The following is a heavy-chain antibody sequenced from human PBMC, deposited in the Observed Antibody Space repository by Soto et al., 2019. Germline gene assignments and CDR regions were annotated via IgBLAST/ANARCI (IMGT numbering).Heavy chain of an antibody. CDR2: ISWNSGSI. Sequence: GGSLRLSCAASGFTFDDYAMHWVRQAPGKGLEWVSGISWNSGSIGYADSVKGRFTISRDNAKNSLYLRMNSLRAEDTALYYCEKDIGRGGYCSGGSCYLGGHYYYYGMDVWGQGTTVTVSS. CDR3: EKDIGRGGYCSGGSCYLGGHYYYYGMDV. V-gene: IGHV3-9*01. D-gene: IGHD2-15*01. J-gene: IGHJ6*02. CDR1: GFTFDDYA.